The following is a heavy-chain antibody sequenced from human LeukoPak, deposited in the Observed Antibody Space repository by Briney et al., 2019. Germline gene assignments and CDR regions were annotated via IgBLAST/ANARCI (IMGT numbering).Heavy chain of an antibody. Sequence: SETLSLTCAVSGESFSGNFWTWIRQSPGEGLEWIGEIDNNGITNYNPSLKSRVTMSVDTTRKRFSLRLTSESAADTGVYYCARHPSAVAGKTFDCWGQGTLVTVSS. CDR2: IDNNGIT. D-gene: IGHD6-19*01. CDR1: GESFSGNF. J-gene: IGHJ4*02. V-gene: IGHV4-34*01. CDR3: ARHPSAVAGKTFDC.